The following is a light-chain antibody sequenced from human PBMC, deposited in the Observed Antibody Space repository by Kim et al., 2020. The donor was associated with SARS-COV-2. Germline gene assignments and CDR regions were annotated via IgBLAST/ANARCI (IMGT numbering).Light chain of an antibody. CDR1: QSINAY. J-gene: IGKJ4*01. CDR2: AAS. CDR3: QQSHTAPLLT. Sequence: DIQMTQPPSSLTASVGDRVTITCRASQSINAYLNWYQQKPGKAPKLLIYAASTLQSGVPSRFSGSGSGTDFTLTINSLQTEDFATYYCQQSHTAPLLTFGGGTKVDIK. V-gene: IGKV1-39*01.